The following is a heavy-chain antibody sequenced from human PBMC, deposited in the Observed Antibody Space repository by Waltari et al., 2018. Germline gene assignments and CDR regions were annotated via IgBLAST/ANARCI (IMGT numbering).Heavy chain of an antibody. D-gene: IGHD3-9*01. J-gene: IGHJ5*02. CDR3: ARDFDTWFDP. CDR1: GGSISSHY. V-gene: IGHV4-59*11. Sequence: QVQLQESGPGLVKPSETLSLTCTVSGGSISSHYWSWLRQPPGKGLEWIGYIYYSGSTNYNPSLKSRVTISVDTSKNQFSLKLSSVTAADTAVYYCARDFDTWFDPWGQGTLVTVSS. CDR2: IYYSGST.